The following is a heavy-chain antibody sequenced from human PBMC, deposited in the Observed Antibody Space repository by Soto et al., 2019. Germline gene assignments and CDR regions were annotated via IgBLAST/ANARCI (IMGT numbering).Heavy chain of an antibody. V-gene: IGHV1-2*02. Sequence: QVQLVQSGTEIKKPGASVKVSCEASGDTFTGYDVHWVRQAPGQGLEWMGWISAHGGGAKYEQNCQGQGTLNTDTTHNTAYMEMTRLRSDDTAVYFCARGHSGRNPPMSWGQGTLVTASS. CDR3: ARGHSGRNPPMS. J-gene: IGHJ4*02. CDR2: ISAHGGGA. CDR1: GDTFTGYD. D-gene: IGHD6-25*01.